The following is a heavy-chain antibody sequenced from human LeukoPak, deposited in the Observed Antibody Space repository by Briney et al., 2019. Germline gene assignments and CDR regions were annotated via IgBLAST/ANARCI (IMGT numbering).Heavy chain of an antibody. CDR1: GYSISYNNW. D-gene: IGHD5-24*01. J-gene: IGHJ3*02. V-gene: IGHV4-28*01. CDR2: IYYGGST. CDR3: ARTSGVATMADAFDI. Sequence: SETLSLTCAVSGYSISYNNWWGWIRQPPGKGLEWMGYIYYGGSTHYNPSLKSRVTMSVDTSMNQFSLKLSSVTAVDTAMYYCARTSGVATMADAFDIWGQGTMVTVSS.